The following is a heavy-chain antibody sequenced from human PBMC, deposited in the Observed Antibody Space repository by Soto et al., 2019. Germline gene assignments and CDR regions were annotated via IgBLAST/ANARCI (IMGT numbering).Heavy chain of an antibody. CDR2: ISYDGSDK. CDR1: GFTFSSYG. D-gene: IGHD1-26*01. J-gene: IGHJ4*02. V-gene: IGHV3-30*18. CDR3: AKEAVGATPDY. Sequence: QVQLVESGGGVVQPGRSLRLSCAASGFTFSSYGMHWVRQAPGKGLEWVAVISYDGSDKYYADSVKGRFTISRDNSKNTLYLQMNSLRAEDTAVFYFAKEAVGATPDYWGQGTLVTVSS.